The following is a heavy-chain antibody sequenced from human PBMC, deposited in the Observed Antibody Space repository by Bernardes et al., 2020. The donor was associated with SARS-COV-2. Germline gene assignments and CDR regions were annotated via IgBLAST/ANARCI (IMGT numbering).Heavy chain of an antibody. Sequence: SETLSLTCTVSGGSISSYYWSWIRQPPGKGLEWIGYIYYSGSTNYNPSLKSRVTISVDTSKNQFSLKMGSVTAADTAGYYCARHRGIGWYGADCWGQRTLVTVSS. CDR2: IYYSGST. V-gene: IGHV4-59*08. D-gene: IGHD6-19*01. J-gene: IGHJ4*02. CDR3: ARHRGIGWYGADC. CDR1: GGSISSYY.